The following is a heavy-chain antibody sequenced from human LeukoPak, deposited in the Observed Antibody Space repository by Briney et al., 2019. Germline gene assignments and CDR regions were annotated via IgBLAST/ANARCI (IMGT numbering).Heavy chain of an antibody. V-gene: IGHV3-7*01. CDR2: IKQDGSEK. J-gene: IGHJ4*02. D-gene: IGHD6-13*01. CDR3: ARDPYSSSWYFDY. Sequence: GGSLRLSCAAPGFTFSSYWMSWVRQAPGKGLEWVANIKQDGSEKYYVDSVKGRFTISRDNAKNSLYLQMNSLRAEDTAVYYCARDPYSSSWYFDYWGQGTLVTVSS. CDR1: GFTFSSYW.